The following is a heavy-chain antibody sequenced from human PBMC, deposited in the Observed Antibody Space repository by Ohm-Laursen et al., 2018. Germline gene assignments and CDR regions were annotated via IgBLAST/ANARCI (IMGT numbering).Heavy chain of an antibody. V-gene: IGHV3-23*01. CDR2: INANGDKT. CDR1: GFIFDNHA. Sequence: SLRLSCAASGFIFDNHAMSWVRQAPGKGLEWVSGINANGDKTYTSDSVKGRFTISRDNSKNTLYLQMNSLRAEDTAVYYCARRAMNAFDIWGQGTMVTVSS. D-gene: IGHD5-18*01. CDR3: ARRAMNAFDI. J-gene: IGHJ3*02.